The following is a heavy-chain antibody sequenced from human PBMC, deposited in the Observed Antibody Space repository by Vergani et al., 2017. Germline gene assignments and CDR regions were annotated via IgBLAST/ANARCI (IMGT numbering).Heavy chain of an antibody. CDR3: ARETDTGSSVSYNYYAMDV. CDR1: GFTFSDHY. Sequence: QVQLVESGGGLVKPGGSLRLSCAASGFTFSDHYMSWVRQAPGKGLEWISYMSSGDSIYYADYVKGRFTVSRDNTKNTLYLQMNSLRAEDTAVYYCARETDTGSSVSYNYYAMDVWGQGTTVAVSS. J-gene: IGHJ6*02. V-gene: IGHV3-11*04. CDR2: MSSGDSI. D-gene: IGHD3-9*01.